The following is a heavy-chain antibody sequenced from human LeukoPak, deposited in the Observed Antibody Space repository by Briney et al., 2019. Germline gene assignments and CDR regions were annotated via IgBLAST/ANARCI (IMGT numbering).Heavy chain of an antibody. CDR3: AREGGWNDFDY. D-gene: IGHD1-1*01. V-gene: IGHV3-48*03. CDR2: ISSSGNLI. Sequence: PGGSLRLSCAASGFTFSSYDMNWVRQAPGKGLEWVSYISSSGNLIHYADSVKGRFTFSRDNARNSLYLQMNSLRADDTAIYYCAREGGWNDFDYWGQGTLVTVSS. J-gene: IGHJ4*02. CDR1: GFTFSSYD.